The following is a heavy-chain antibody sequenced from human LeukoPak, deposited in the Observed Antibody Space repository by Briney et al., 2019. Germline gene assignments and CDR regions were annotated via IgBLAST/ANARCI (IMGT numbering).Heavy chain of an antibody. CDR2: IRYDGSYK. CDR1: GFTFNIYG. D-gene: IGHD4-17*01. CDR3: AKDVGTVTLDY. Sequence: GGSLRLSCAASGFTFNIYGMHWVRQAPGKGLEWVAFIRYDGSYKFYADSVKGRFTVSSDNSKNTMFLQMNSLRAEDTAVYYCAKDVGTVTLDYWGQGTLVTVSS. J-gene: IGHJ4*02. V-gene: IGHV3-30*02.